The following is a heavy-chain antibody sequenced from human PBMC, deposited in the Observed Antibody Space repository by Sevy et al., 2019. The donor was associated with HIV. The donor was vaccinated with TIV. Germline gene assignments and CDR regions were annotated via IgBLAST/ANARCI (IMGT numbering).Heavy chain of an antibody. CDR2: IGLYHGNS. J-gene: IGHJ4*02. V-gene: IGHV1-18*01. Sequence: ASVKVSCKASGYTFSSNGITWVRQAPGQGLEWMGWIGLYHGNSNYAQKFRDRVTMTADTSTSTAYMELRSLRSDDTAVYYCARVPTYYYGSATYFDSWDQGSLVTVSS. CDR3: ARVPTYYYGSATYFDS. D-gene: IGHD3-10*01. CDR1: GYTFSSNG.